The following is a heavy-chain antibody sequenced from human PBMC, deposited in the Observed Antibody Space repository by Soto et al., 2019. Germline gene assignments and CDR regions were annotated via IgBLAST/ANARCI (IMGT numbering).Heavy chain of an antibody. J-gene: IGHJ4*02. D-gene: IGHD5-12*01. Sequence: QVQLVESGGRLGKPGGSLRLSCAASGFTFSDYDMIWIRQAPGKGLEWVSYISGSSSYTKYADSVQGRFTISRDNAQNSLYLQMNSLRAEDAAVYYCARDANRDGFNQPDYWGQGTLVTVSS. CDR3: ARDANRDGFNQPDY. CDR2: ISGSSSYT. CDR1: GFTFSDYD. V-gene: IGHV3-11*06.